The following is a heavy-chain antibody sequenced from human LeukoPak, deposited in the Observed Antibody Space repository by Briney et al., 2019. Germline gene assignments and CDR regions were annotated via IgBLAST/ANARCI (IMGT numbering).Heavy chain of an antibody. J-gene: IGHJ5*02. CDR1: GFTFSGSA. Sequence: GGSLRLSCAASGFTFSGSAMHWVRQASGKGLEWVGRIRTKGKNYVTAYAVSVKGRFTISRDDSKNTAYLQMNSLKTEDTAVYYCARTTVTMADWFDPWGQGTPVTVSS. D-gene: IGHD4-17*01. CDR3: ARTTVTMADWFDP. V-gene: IGHV3-73*01. CDR2: IRTKGKNYVT.